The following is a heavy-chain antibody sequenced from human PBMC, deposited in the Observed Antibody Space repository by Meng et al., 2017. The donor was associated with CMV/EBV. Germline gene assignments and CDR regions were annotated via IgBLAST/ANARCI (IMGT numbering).Heavy chain of an antibody. CDR3: ARDNTICGVVTIYYYGMDV. Sequence: ASVKVSCKASGYTFTSYGISWVRQAPGQGLEWMGWISAYNGNTNYAQKLQGRVTMTTDTSTSTAYMELRSLRSDDTAVYYCARDNTICGVVTIYYYGMDVWGQGTTVTVSS. D-gene: IGHD3-3*01. CDR1: GYTFTSYG. CDR2: ISAYNGNT. V-gene: IGHV1-18*01. J-gene: IGHJ6*02.